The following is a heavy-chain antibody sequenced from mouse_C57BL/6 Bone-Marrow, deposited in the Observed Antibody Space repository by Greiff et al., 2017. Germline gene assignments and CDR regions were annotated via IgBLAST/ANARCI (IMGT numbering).Heavy chain of an antibody. CDR3: ARPLLYYYAMDY. D-gene: IGHD2-10*01. CDR2: IYPRSGNT. CDR1: GYTFTSYG. Sequence: LQESGAELARPGASVKLSCKASGYTFTSYGISWVKQRTGQGLEWIGEIYPRSGNTYYNEKFKGQATLTADKSSSTAYMELRSLTSEDSAVYFCARPLLYYYAMDYWGQGTSVTVSS. J-gene: IGHJ4*01. V-gene: IGHV1-81*01.